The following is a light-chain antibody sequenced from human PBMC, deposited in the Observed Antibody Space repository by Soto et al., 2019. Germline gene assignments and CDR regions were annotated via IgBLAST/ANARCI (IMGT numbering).Light chain of an antibody. CDR3: TSYAGINHLV. V-gene: IGLV2-8*01. CDR2: QVT. Sequence: QSALTQPPSASGSPGQSVTISCTGTSSDVGAYNYVSWYQQHPGKAPKLMIYQVTKRPSGVPDRFSGSKSGNTASLTVSGLQAEDEADYYCTSYAGINHLVFGGGTKVTVL. J-gene: IGLJ2*01. CDR1: SSDVGAYNY.